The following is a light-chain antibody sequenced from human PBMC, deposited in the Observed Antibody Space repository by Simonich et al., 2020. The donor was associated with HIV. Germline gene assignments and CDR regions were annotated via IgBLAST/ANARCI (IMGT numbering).Light chain of an antibody. J-gene: IGKJ4*01. CDR2: WAS. CDR1: QSVLYSSNNKNY. Sequence: DIVMTQSPDSLAVALGERATINCKSSQSVLYSSNNKNYLAWYQQKPRQPPKRLIYWASTRESCVPDRFSGSGSGTDLTLTISSLQAEDVAVYYCQQYYSTPLTFGGGTKVEIK. V-gene: IGKV4-1*01. CDR3: QQYYSTPLT.